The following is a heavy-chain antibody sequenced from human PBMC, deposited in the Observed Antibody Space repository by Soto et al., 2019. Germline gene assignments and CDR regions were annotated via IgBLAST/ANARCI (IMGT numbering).Heavy chain of an antibody. V-gene: IGHV3-74*01. CDR2: INSNGRST. CDR1: GFTISNYW. Sequence: GGSLRLSCAASGFTISNYWMHWVRQVPGKGLVWVSRINSNGRSTNYADSVKGRFTISRDNATNTLHLQMDSLRAEDTAMYFCARGGAARAYYYYGLDVWGLGTTVTVCS. D-gene: IGHD6-6*01. J-gene: IGHJ6*02. CDR3: ARGGAARAYYYYGLDV.